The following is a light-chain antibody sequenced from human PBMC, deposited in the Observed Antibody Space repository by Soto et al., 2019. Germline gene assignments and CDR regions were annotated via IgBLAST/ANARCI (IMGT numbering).Light chain of an antibody. Sequence: QSALTQPRSVSGSPGQSVTISCTGTSSDVGRYDYVSWYQQYPGEAPKLIIYDVTERPSGVPDRLSGSKSGNTASLTISGLRAEDEAAYSCCSFAGSYSYVFGRGTKVTVL. CDR1: SSDVGRYDY. CDR2: DVT. CDR3: CSFAGSYSYV. J-gene: IGLJ1*01. V-gene: IGLV2-11*01.